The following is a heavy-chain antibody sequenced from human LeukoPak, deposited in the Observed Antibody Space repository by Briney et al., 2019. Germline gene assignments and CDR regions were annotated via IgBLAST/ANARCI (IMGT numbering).Heavy chain of an antibody. CDR3: ARETGLQTYYYGSGSYRRGSYFDY. Sequence: GASVKVSCKASGYTFTSYGISWVRQAPGQGLGWMGWISAYNGNTNYAQKLQGRVTMTTDTSTSTAYMELRSLRSDDTAVYYCARETGLQTYYYGSGSYRRGSYFDYWGQGTLVTVSS. CDR1: GYTFTSYG. V-gene: IGHV1-18*01. J-gene: IGHJ4*02. D-gene: IGHD3-10*01. CDR2: ISAYNGNT.